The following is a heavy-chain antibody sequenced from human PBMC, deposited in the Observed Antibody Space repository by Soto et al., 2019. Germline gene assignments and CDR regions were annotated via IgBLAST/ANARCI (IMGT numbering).Heavy chain of an antibody. CDR2: LSDSGISI. V-gene: IGHV3-23*01. J-gene: IGHJ4*02. Sequence: GGSLRLSCAASGFTVSSNYMSWVRQATGKGLEWVSGLSDSGISIYYADSVKGRLTISRDNSKNTLYLQIHTLRAEDTAVYYCAKVSSSWYAGFFDLWGQGTLVTVSS. CDR3: AKVSSSWYAGFFDL. CDR1: GFTVSSNY. D-gene: IGHD6-13*01.